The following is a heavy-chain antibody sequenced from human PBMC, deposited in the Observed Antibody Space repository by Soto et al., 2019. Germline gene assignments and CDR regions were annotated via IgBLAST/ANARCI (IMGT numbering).Heavy chain of an antibody. CDR3: ARELYDPSLDY. D-gene: IGHD2-8*01. Sequence: GGSLRLSCAASGFTFSSYGMHWVRQAPGKGLEWVAVIWYDGSNKYYADSVKGRFTISRDNSKNTLYLQMNSLRAEDTAVYYCARELYDPSLDYWGQGTLVTVS. J-gene: IGHJ4*02. CDR1: GFTFSSYG. V-gene: IGHV3-33*01. CDR2: IWYDGSNK.